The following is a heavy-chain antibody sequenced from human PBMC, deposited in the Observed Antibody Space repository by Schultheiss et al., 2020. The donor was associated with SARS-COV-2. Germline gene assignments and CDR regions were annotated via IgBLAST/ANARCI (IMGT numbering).Heavy chain of an antibody. D-gene: IGHD2-2*01. V-gene: IGHV4-59*12. Sequence: SETLSLTCTVSGGSISSYYWSWIRQPPGKGLEWIGYIYYSGSTNYNPSLKSRVTISVDTSKNQFSLKLSSVTAADTAVYYCARSLYCSSTSCYEGHAFDIWGQGTMVTVSS. CDR1: GGSISSYY. CDR3: ARSLYCSSTSCYEGHAFDI. CDR2: IYYSGST. J-gene: IGHJ3*02.